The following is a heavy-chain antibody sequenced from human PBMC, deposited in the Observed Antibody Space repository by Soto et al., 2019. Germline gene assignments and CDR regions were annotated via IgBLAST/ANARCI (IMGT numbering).Heavy chain of an antibody. CDR2: IYHSVST. CDR1: GGSISSGGYS. J-gene: IGHJ6*02. V-gene: IGHV4-30-2*01. Sequence: SETLSLSCAVSGGSISSGGYSCSWILHPPGKGLEWIGYIYHSVSTYYNPSLESRVTISVDRSKNQFSLKLSSVTAAETAVYYCASSITIFGVVQNGMDVWGQGTTVTVSS. CDR3: ASSITIFGVVQNGMDV. D-gene: IGHD3-3*01.